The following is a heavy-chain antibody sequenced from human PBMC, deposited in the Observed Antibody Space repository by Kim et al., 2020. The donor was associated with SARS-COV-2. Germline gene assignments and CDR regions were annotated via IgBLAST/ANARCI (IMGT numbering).Heavy chain of an antibody. V-gene: IGHV7-4-1*02. D-gene: IGHD4-17*01. CDR3: ARPGDYGDLFDY. J-gene: IGHJ4*02. Sequence: EAQGFTGRFVFSLDPSVSTTYLQISSLRAEDTAVYYCARPGDYGDLFDYWGQGTLVTVSS.